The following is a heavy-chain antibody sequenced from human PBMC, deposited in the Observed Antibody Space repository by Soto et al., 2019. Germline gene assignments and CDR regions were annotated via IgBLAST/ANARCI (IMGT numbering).Heavy chain of an antibody. CDR3: ARLCSSTSCYDFDY. V-gene: IGHV4-59*08. J-gene: IGHJ4*02. Sequence: PSETLSLTCTVSGGSISSYYWSWIRQPPGKGLEWIGYIYYSGSTNYNPSLKSRVTISVDTSKNQFSLKLSSVTAADTAVYYCARLCSSTSCYDFDYWGQGTLVTVSS. D-gene: IGHD2-2*01. CDR2: IYYSGST. CDR1: GGSISSYY.